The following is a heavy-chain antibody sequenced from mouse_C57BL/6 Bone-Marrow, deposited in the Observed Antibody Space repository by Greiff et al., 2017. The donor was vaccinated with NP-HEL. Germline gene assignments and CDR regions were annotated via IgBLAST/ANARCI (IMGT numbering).Heavy chain of an antibody. CDR2: IYPGDGDT. J-gene: IGHJ2*01. CDR3: ARDYGSSSYYFDY. CDR1: GYAFSSYW. D-gene: IGHD1-1*01. Sequence: VQRVESGAELVKPGASVKISCKASGYAFSSYWMNWVKQRPGKGLEWIGQIYPGDGDTNYNGKFKGKATLTADKSSSTAYMQLSSLTSEDSAVYFCARDYGSSSYYFDYWGQGTTLTVSS. V-gene: IGHV1-80*01.